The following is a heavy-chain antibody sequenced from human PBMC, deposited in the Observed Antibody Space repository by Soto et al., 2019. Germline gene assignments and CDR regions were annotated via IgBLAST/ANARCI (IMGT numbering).Heavy chain of an antibody. CDR2: INAGNGNT. Sequence: ASAKASSKASRGTFSSYAISWVRQAPGQRLEWMGWINAGNGNTKYSQKFQGRVTITRDTSASTAYMELSSLRSEDTAVYYCARRYGATGNYFDYWGQGTLVTVSS. D-gene: IGHD1-26*01. J-gene: IGHJ4*02. CDR3: ARRYGATGNYFDY. CDR1: RGTFSSYA. V-gene: IGHV1-3*01.